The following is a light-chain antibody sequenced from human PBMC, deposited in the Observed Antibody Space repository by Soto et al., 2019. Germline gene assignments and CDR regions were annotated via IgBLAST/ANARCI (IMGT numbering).Light chain of an antibody. CDR1: SSDVGGYNY. CDR2: EVS. CDR3: SSYAGSNNVV. V-gene: IGLV2-8*01. Sequence: QSALPQPPSASGSPGQSVTISCTGTSSDVGGYNYVSWYQQHPGKAPKLMIYEVSKRPSGVPDRFSGSKSGNTASLTVSGLQAEDEADYYFSSYAGSNNVVFGGGTKLTVL. J-gene: IGLJ2*01.